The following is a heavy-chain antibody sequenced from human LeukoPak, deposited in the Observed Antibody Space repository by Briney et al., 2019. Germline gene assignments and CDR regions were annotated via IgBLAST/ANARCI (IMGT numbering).Heavy chain of an antibody. CDR2: IYYSGST. CDR1: GGSISSSSYY. D-gene: IGHD6-13*01. V-gene: IGHV4-61*01. CDR3: ARYIAAAGTDY. Sequence: SETLSLTCTVSGGSISSSSYYWSWIRQPPGKGLEWIGYIYYSGSTNYNPSLKSRVTISVDTSKNQFSLKLSSVTAADTAVYYCARYIAAAGTDYWGQGTLVTVSS. J-gene: IGHJ4*02.